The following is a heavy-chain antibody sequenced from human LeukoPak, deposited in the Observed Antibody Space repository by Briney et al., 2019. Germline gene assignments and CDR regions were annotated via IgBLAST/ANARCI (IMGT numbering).Heavy chain of an antibody. J-gene: IGHJ3*02. CDR3: ARNNAFDI. CDR1: GYSFSGYA. CDR2: INTNTGNP. V-gene: IGHV7-4-1*02. Sequence: ASVKVSCKASGYSFSGYAMNWVRQAPGQGLEWMGWINTNTGNPAYAQGFTGRFVFSLDTSVSTAYLQISSLKAEDTAVFYCARNNAFDIWGQGTMVTVSS.